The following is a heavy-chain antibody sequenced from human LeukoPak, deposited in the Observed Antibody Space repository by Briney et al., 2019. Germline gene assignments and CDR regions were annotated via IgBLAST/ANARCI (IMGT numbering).Heavy chain of an antibody. CDR2: INHSGST. CDR1: GGSFSGYH. CDR3: ARGKWLQLRDYYYYGLDV. V-gene: IGHV4-34*01. Sequence: PSETLSPTCAVYGGSFSGYHWSWIRQPPGKGLEWIGEINHSGSTNYNPSLKSRVTISVDTSKNQFSLKLSSVTAADTAVYYCARGKWLQLRDYYYYGLDVWGQGTTVTVSS. D-gene: IGHD5-24*01. J-gene: IGHJ6*02.